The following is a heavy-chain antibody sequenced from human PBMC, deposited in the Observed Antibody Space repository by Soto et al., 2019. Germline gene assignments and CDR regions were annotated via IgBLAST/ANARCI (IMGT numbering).Heavy chain of an antibody. CDR1: GFTFSSYW. V-gene: IGHV3-74*01. D-gene: IGHD3-22*01. Sequence: VGSLRLSCAASGFTFSSYWMHWVRQAPGKGLVRVSRINSDGSSTSYADSVKGRFTISRDNAKNTLYLQMNSLRAEDTAVYYCARDHVSFTMMSRPFDPWGQGTLVTVSS. J-gene: IGHJ5*02. CDR2: INSDGSST. CDR3: ARDHVSFTMMSRPFDP.